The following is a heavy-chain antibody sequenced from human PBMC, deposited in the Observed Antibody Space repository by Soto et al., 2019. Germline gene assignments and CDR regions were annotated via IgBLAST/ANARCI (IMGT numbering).Heavy chain of an antibody. CDR3: ATEVAGYDAFDI. CDR2: FDPEDGET. V-gene: IGHV1-24*01. Sequence: ASVRVSCKVSGYTLTELSMHWVRQAPGKGLEWMGGFDPEDGETIYAQKFQGRVTMTEDTSTDTAYMELSSLRSEDTAVYYCATEVAGYDAFDIWGQGTMVTVSS. CDR1: GYTLTELS. J-gene: IGHJ3*02. D-gene: IGHD2-15*01.